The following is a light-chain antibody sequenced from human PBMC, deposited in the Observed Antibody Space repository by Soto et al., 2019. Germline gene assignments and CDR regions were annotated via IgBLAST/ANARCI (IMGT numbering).Light chain of an antibody. CDR3: QHYSSQT. J-gene: IGKJ1*01. CDR2: GAS. Sequence: EIVLTQSPATLSLSPGERATRSCGASQSVSTNYLGWYQQRPGQAPMLLIYGASSSATGIPDRFSGSGSGTDFTLTSSRLEPEDSAVYFCQHYSSQTFGQGTKVDIK. CDR1: QSVSTNY. V-gene: IGKV3-20*01.